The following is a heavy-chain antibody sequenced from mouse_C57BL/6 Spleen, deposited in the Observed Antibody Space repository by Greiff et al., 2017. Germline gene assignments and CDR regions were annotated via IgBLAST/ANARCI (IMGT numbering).Heavy chain of an antibody. CDR1: GYAFSSSW. CDR2: IYPGDGDT. D-gene: IGHD3-2*02. J-gene: IGHJ2*01. Sequence: QVQLQQSGPELVKPGASVKISCKASGYAFSSSWMNWVKQRPGKGLEWIGRIYPGDGDTNYNGKFKGKATLTADKSSSTAYMQLSSLTSEDSAVYFCAGAQATGGWGQGTTLTVSS. V-gene: IGHV1-82*01. CDR3: AGAQATGG.